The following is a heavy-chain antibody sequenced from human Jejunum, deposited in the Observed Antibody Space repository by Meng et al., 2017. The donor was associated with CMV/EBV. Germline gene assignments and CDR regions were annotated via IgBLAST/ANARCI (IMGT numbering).Heavy chain of an antibody. D-gene: IGHD5-18*01. J-gene: IGHJ4*02. CDR2: VSYDGTNK. CDR1: GFTVSTYA. V-gene: IGHV3-30-3*01. Sequence: LSCAASGFTVSTYARHWVRQAPGKGLDWVAVVSYDGTNKYYADSVKGRFTISRDNSKNTLYLQMNTLRAEDTALYYCASRDSYGIDYWGQGTLVTVSS. CDR3: ASRDSYGIDY.